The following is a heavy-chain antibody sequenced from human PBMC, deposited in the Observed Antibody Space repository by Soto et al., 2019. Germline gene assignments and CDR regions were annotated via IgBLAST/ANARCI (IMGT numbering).Heavy chain of an antibody. V-gene: IGHV1-2*04. CDR1: GYTFTGYY. J-gene: IGHJ1*01. CDR2: INPNSGGT. Sequence: ASVKVSCKASGYTFTGYYMHWVRQAPGQGLEWMGWINPNSGGTNYAQKFQGWVTMTRDTSISTAYMELSRLRSDDTAVYYCARDPDLSAAGTGPYFQQWGQGTLVTVSS. D-gene: IGHD6-13*01. CDR3: ARDPDLSAAGTGPYFQQ.